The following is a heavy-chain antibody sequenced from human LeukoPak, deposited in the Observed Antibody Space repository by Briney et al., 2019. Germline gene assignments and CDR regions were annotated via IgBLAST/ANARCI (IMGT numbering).Heavy chain of an antibody. D-gene: IGHD1-26*01. CDR1: GYSFTTYW. CDR2: IYPGDSDT. V-gene: IGHV5-51*01. J-gene: IGHJ4*02. Sequence: GESLKISCRGSGYSFTTYWIGWVRHMPGKGLEWMGIIYPGDSDTRYAPSFQGQVAISADKSISTAYLQWSSLKASDTAMYYCARRGWASGYFEYWGQGTLVTVSS. CDR3: ARRGWASGYFEY.